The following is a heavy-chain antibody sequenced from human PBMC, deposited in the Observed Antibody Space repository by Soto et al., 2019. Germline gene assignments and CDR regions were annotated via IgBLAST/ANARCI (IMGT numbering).Heavy chain of an antibody. Sequence: GAPVKVSSKAPGYTFTSYAMHWVCQAPGQRLEWMGWINTGNGNTKYSQKFQGRVTITRDTSASTAYMELSSLKSEDTAVYYCARGPLIVVAAFDCWGQGTLVTVSS. CDR1: GYTFTSYA. CDR2: INTGNGNT. D-gene: IGHD3-22*01. CDR3: ARGPLIVVAAFDC. V-gene: IGHV1-3*04. J-gene: IGHJ4*02.